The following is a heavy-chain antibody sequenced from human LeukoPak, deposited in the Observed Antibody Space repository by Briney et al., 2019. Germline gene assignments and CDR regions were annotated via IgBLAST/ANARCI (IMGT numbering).Heavy chain of an antibody. CDR3: AKDEMAVAIFVY. CDR2: ISKDGGDS. D-gene: IGHD6-19*01. V-gene: IGHV3-23*01. J-gene: IGHJ4*02. CDR1: GFTFSHYA. Sequence: GGSLRLSCAASGFTFSHYAMSWVRQAPGKGPEWVSAISKDGGDSYYADPVKGRFAISRDNSKNMLYLQMNSLRAEDTAVYYCAKDEMAVAIFVYWGQGTLVTVSS.